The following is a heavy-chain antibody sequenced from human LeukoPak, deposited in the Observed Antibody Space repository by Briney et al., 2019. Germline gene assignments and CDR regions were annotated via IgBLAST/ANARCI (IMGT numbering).Heavy chain of an antibody. D-gene: IGHD2-21*02. CDR1: GFTFSSLA. Sequence: GGSLRLFCAASGFTFSSLAMSWVRQAPGEGLEWVSGISGSGGSTYYADSVKGRFTISRDNIENTLYLQMNNLRAEDTAVYDCAKETCGWDCYSSTIDYWGQGTLVTVSS. CDR3: AKETCGWDCYSSTIDY. V-gene: IGHV3-23*01. J-gene: IGHJ4*02. CDR2: ISGSGGST.